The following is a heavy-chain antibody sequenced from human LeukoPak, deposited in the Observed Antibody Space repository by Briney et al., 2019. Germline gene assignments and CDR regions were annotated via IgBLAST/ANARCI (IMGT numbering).Heavy chain of an antibody. D-gene: IGHD3-10*01. CDR1: GGSISTYY. Sequence: PSETLSLTCTVSGGSISTYYWSWLRQPAGKGLEWIGRMYSSGSTKYNPSLKSRVTISVDNSKNQFSLKLTSVTAADTAVYYCARDHYGSGSYKSYFDSWGQGTRVTFSS. V-gene: IGHV4-4*07. CDR3: ARDHYGSGSYKSYFDS. CDR2: MYSSGST. J-gene: IGHJ4*02.